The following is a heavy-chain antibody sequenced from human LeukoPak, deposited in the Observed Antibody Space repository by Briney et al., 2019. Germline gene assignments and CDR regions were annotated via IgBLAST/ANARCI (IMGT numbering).Heavy chain of an antibody. J-gene: IGHJ4*02. D-gene: IGHD6-13*01. CDR1: GFTFSDYY. CDR2: ISTSSSYT. Sequence: GGSLRLSCAASGFTFSDYYMNWIRQAPGKGLEWVSYISTSSSYTNYADSVKGRFTISRDNSKNTLYLQMNSLRADDTAVYYCAKGGTAAAGTAYYFDYWGQGTLVTASS. V-gene: IGHV3-11*05. CDR3: AKGGTAAAGTAYYFDY.